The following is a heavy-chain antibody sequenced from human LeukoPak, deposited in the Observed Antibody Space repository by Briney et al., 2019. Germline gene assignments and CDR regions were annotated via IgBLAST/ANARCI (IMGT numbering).Heavy chain of an antibody. CDR1: GFTFSSYG. V-gene: IGHV3-30*18. J-gene: IGHJ6*03. CDR3: AKDPELLWFGELLAAVGSSYYYYMDV. D-gene: IGHD3-10*01. Sequence: GGSLRLSCAASGFTFSSYGLHWVRQAPGKGLEWVALISYDGSNKYYADSVKGRFTISRDNSKHTLYLQMSSLRAEDTAVYYCAKDPELLWFGELLAAVGSSYYYYMDVWGKGTTVTISS. CDR2: ISYDGSNK.